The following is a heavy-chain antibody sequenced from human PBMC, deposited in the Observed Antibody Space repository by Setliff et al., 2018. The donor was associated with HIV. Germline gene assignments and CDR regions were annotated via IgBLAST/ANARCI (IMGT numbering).Heavy chain of an antibody. J-gene: IGHJ5*02. CDR3: ARVPGDYDMLTGYPKGWFDP. D-gene: IGHD3-9*01. V-gene: IGHV4-34*01. CDR1: GGSFSSYY. Sequence: SETLSLTCAVYGGSFSSYYWSWIRQPPGKGLEWIGEINQSGSTNYSPSLKSRVTISVDTSKNQFSLKLRSVTAAERAVYYCARVPGDYDMLTGYPKGWFDPWGQGTLVTVSS. CDR2: INQSGST.